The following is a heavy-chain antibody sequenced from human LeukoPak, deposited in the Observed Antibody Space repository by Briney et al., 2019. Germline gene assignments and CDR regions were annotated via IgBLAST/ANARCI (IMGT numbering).Heavy chain of an antibody. V-gene: IGHV4-34*01. CDR2: LNHYGST. CDR1: DGSFSTYY. CDR3: AKAFNAFDI. J-gene: IGHJ3*02. Sequence: ASETLSLTCAVHDGSFSTYYYTWIRQPPGKGLEWIGELNHYGSTNYNPSLKSRATLSLDTSNNQVSLKVTSVTAADTAVYYCAKAFNAFDIWGQGTMVTVSS.